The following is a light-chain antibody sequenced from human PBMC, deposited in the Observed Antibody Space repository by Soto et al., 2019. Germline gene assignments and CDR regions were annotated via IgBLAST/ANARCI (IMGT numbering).Light chain of an antibody. CDR1: SSNIGAGYD. V-gene: IGLV1-40*01. J-gene: IGLJ3*02. CDR3: QSYDGSLSGRV. CDR2: GNS. Sequence: QSVLTQPPSVSGAPGQRVTISCTGSSSNIGAGYDVHWYQQLPGTAPKLLIYGNSNRPSGVPDRFSGSKSGTSASLAITGFQAEDEADYYCQSYDGSLSGRVFGRGTKLTVL.